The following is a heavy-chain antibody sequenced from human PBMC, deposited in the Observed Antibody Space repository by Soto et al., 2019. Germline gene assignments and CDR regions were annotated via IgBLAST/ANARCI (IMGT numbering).Heavy chain of an antibody. CDR3: ARDRGYDAHDYYYNAMDV. CDR2: IRGFSPYT. CDR1: GVTFRTYT. Sequence: PXGSLFLSCISAGVTFRTYTMNWVRQAPGKGLEWVSGIRGFSPYTFYAESVKGRFTISRDNAKNSLYLQMNSLRAEDTAVYYCARDRGYDAHDYYYNAMDVWGQETTVTVS. D-gene: IGHD2-15*01. J-gene: IGHJ6*02. V-gene: IGHV3-21*01.